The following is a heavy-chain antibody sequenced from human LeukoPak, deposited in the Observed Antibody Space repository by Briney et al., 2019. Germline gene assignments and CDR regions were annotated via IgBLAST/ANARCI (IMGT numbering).Heavy chain of an antibody. CDR3: AHRLEGGSGIDWFDP. CDR1: GFSLSSSGAG. J-gene: IGHJ5*02. D-gene: IGHD3-10*01. CDR2: IYWDDDK. Sequence: SGPTLVKPTQTLTLTCTLSGFSLSSSGAGVGWIRQPPGKALEWLALIYWDDDKRYSPSLKSRLTITKDTSKSQVVLTMTNMDPVDTATYYCAHRLEGGSGIDWFDPWGQGTLVTVSS. V-gene: IGHV2-5*02.